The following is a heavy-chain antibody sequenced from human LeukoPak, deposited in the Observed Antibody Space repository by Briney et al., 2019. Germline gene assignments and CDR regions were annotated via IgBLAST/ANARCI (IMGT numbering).Heavy chain of an antibody. Sequence: PGGSLRLSCAASGFTFSSYSMNWVRQAPGKGLEWVSSISSSSSYIHYADSVKGRFTISRDDAKNSLYLQMNSLRAEDTAVYYCARVPRGIVVPRYFDYWGRGTLVTVSS. CDR2: ISSSSSYI. V-gene: IGHV3-21*01. CDR3: ARVPRGIVVPRYFDY. D-gene: IGHD3-22*01. J-gene: IGHJ4*02. CDR1: GFTFSSYS.